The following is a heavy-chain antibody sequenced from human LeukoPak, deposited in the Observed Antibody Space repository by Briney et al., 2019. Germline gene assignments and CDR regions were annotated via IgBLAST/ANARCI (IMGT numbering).Heavy chain of an antibody. V-gene: IGHV3-53*01. J-gene: IGHJ4*02. CDR3: ARDLSGYSYVEGSD. Sequence: PGGSLRLSCAASGLTVSSNYMSWVRQAPGKGLEWVSVIYSGDSTYYADSVKGRFTISRDNSKNMLYLQMNSLRAEDTAVYYCARDLSGYSYVEGSDWGQGTLVTVSS. D-gene: IGHD5-18*01. CDR1: GLTVSSNY. CDR2: IYSGDST.